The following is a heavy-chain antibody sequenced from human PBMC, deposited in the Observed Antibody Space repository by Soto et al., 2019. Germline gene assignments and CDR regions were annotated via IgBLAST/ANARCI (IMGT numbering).Heavy chain of an antibody. D-gene: IGHD2-2*02. CDR1: GFTFSSYA. CDR3: AKAGGYCSSTSCYSWFDP. Sequence: GSLRLSCAASGFTFSSYAMSWVRQAPGKGLEWVSAISGSGGSTYYADSVKGRFTISRDNSKNTLYLQMNSLRAEDTAVYYCAKAGGYCSSTSCYSWFDPWGQGTLVTVSS. V-gene: IGHV3-23*01. CDR2: ISGSGGST. J-gene: IGHJ5*02.